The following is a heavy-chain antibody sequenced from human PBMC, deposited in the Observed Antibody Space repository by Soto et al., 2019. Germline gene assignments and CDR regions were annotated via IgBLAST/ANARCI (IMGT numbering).Heavy chain of an antibody. D-gene: IGHD3-16*02. J-gene: IGHJ5*02. CDR2: IVVGSGNT. CDR1: GFTVASST. CDR3: AAGYLNWFDP. V-gene: IGHV1-58*01. Sequence: SVKVSCKVSGFTVASSTVQKVRQARGQRLECIGWIVVGSGNTNYAQKFQERVTISRDMSTRTAYMELSSLTSEDTAVYYCAAGYLNWFDPWGQGTLVTVSS.